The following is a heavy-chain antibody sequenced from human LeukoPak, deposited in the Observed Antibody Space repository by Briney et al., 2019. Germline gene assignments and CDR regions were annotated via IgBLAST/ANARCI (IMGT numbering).Heavy chain of an antibody. J-gene: IGHJ4*02. CDR2: ISSSGSTI. CDR3: ASPYYYDSSGYSDY. V-gene: IGHV3-11*01. Sequence: GGSLRLSCAASGFTFSDYYMSWIRQAPGKGLEWVSYISSSGSTIYYADSVKGRFTISRDNAKNSLYLQMNSLRAGDTAVYYCASPYYYDSSGYSDYWGQGTLVTVSS. D-gene: IGHD3-22*01. CDR1: GFTFSDYY.